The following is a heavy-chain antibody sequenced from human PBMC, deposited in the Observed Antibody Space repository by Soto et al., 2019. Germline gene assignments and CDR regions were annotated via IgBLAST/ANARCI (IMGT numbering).Heavy chain of an antibody. D-gene: IGHD3-10*01. CDR3: ARGNYYGSGSYYAPAYYYYYYYMDV. Sequence: ASVKVSCTASGYTFTSYGISWVRQAPGQGLEWMGWISAYNGNTNYAQKLQGRVTMTTDTSTSTAYMELRSLRSDDTAVYYCARGNYYGSGSYYAPAYYYYYYYMDVWGKGTTVTVSS. CDR1: GYTFTSYG. V-gene: IGHV1-18*01. CDR2: ISAYNGNT. J-gene: IGHJ6*03.